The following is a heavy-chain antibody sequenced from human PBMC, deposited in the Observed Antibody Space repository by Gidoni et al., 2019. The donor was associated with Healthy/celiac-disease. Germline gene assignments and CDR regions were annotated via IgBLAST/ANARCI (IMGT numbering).Heavy chain of an antibody. CDR3: AREERRYCSGGSCYSTWYFDL. D-gene: IGHD2-15*01. V-gene: IGHV4-59*01. J-gene: IGHJ2*01. CDR1: GGSISSYY. Sequence: QVQLQESGPGLVKPSETLSLTCTVSGGSISSYYCRWIRQPPGKGLEWIGYIYYRGSTNYNPSLKSRVTISVDTSKNQFSLKLSTVTAADTAVDYCAREERRYCSGGSCYSTWYFDLWGRGTLVTVSS. CDR2: IYYRGST.